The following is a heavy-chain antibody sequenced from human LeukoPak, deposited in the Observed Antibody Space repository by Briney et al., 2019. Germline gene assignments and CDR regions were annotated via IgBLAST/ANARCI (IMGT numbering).Heavy chain of an antibody. CDR2: IYYSRST. V-gene: IGHV4-39*01. Sequence: SETLSLTCTVSGGSISSSPYFWGWIRQPPGKGLEWLGSIYYSRSTYYNPSLKSRVTISVDTSKNKFSLKLSSVTAADTAVYYCAVYGDYDLRGMDVWGQGTTVTVSS. D-gene: IGHD4-17*01. J-gene: IGHJ6*02. CDR1: GGSISSSPYF. CDR3: AVYGDYDLRGMDV.